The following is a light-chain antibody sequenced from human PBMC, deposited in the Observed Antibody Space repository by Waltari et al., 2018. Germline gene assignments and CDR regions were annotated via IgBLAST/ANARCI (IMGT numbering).Light chain of an antibody. CDR3: MEGAQWYT. J-gene: IGKJ2*01. CDR2: KFS. Sequence: DVVLTQSPLSLSVTLGQSASVSCRSSQSLAFSDGKTYLNWFHQRPGQSPRRLIYKFSNRKSGVPDRISGSASGTDFALKSSRVEAEDVGFYYCMEGAQWYTFGQGTKLEIK. CDR1: QSLAFSDGKTY. V-gene: IGKV2-30*01.